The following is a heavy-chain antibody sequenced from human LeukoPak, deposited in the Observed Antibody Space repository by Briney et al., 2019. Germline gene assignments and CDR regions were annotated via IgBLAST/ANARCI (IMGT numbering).Heavy chain of an antibody. CDR2: IYSGGST. J-gene: IGHJ4*02. D-gene: IGHD6-13*01. V-gene: IGHV3-53*05. Sequence: GGSLRLSCAASGFTVSSNYMSWVRQAPGKGLEWVSVIYSGGSTYYADSVKGRFTISRDNSKNTLYLQMNSLRAEDTAVYYCATTDTPYSSSWYYWGQGTLVTVSS. CDR1: GFTVSSNY. CDR3: ATTDTPYSSSWYY.